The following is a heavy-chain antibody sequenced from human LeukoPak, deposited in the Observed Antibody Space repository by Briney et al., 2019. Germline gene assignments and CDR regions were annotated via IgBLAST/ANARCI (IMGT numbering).Heavy chain of an antibody. D-gene: IGHD2-15*01. CDR1: GFTFSSYG. J-gene: IGHJ4*02. CDR3: ARHKCSGGSCYYDY. V-gene: IGHV3-33*01. CDR2: IWYDGSNI. Sequence: PGRSLRLSCAASGFTFSSYGMHWVRQAPGKGLEWLAVIWYDGSNIYYADPVKGRFAISRDNSKNTLYLQMNSLRAEDTAVYYCARHKCSGGSCYYDYWGQGTLVTVSS.